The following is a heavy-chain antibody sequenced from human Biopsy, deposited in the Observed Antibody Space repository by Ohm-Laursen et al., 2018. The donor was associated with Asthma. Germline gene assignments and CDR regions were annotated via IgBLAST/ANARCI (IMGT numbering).Heavy chain of an antibody. CDR2: IYYGGST. CDR3: ARLLGDRVVGTGYYYFDY. D-gene: IGHD6-19*01. V-gene: IGHV4-39*01. Sequence: DTLSLTCSVSGGSISNGNYYWGWIRQPPGKGLEFIGTIYYGGSTYYSPSLKSRVAISVDTSKDQFSLTLNSVTAADTAVYFCARLLGDRVVGTGYYYFDYWGQGTLVIVSA. J-gene: IGHJ4*02. CDR1: GGSISNGNYY.